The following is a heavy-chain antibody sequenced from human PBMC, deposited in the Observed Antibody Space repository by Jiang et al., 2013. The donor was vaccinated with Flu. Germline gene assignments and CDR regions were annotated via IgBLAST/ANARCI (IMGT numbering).Heavy chain of an antibody. D-gene: IGHD2-2*01. CDR2: IYWDDDK. CDR1: GFSLSTSGVG. V-gene: IGHV2-5*06. Sequence: KPTQTLTLTCTFSGFSLSTSGVGVGWIRQPPGKALEWLALIYWDDDKRYSPSLKSRLTITKDTSKNQVVLTMTNMDPVDTATYYCAHSRDRKDIVVVPAAFYYFDYWGQGTL. CDR3: AHSRDRKDIVVVPAAFYYFDY. J-gene: IGHJ4*02.